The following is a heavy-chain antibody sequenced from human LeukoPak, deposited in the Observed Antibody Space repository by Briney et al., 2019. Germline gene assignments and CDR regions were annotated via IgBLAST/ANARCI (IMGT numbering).Heavy chain of an antibody. D-gene: IGHD3-22*01. CDR2: ISSTGTTI. J-gene: IGHJ4*02. V-gene: IGHV3-48*02. CDR3: ARDTVDRSGDFDY. Sequence: GGSLRLSCAASGFTFSSCSMNWVRQAPGKGLEWVSYISSTGTTIYYADSVKGRFTISRDNAKNSLYLQMNSLRDEDTAVYYCARDTVDRSGDFDYWGQGTLVTVSS. CDR1: GFTFSSCS.